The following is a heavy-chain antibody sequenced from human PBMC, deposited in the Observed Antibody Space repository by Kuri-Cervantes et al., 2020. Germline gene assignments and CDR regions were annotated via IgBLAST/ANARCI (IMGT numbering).Heavy chain of an antibody. CDR3: AKDFSSGSVDTAMVLDY. CDR1: GFTFSSYS. J-gene: IGHJ4*02. V-gene: IGHV3-21*01. CDR2: ISSSSSYI. Sequence: GGSLRLSCAASGFTFSSYSMNWVRQAPGKGLEWVSSISSSSSYIYYADSVKGRFTISRDNSKNTLYLQMNSLRAEDTAVYYCAKDFSSGSVDTAMVLDYWGQGTLVTVSS. D-gene: IGHD5-18*01.